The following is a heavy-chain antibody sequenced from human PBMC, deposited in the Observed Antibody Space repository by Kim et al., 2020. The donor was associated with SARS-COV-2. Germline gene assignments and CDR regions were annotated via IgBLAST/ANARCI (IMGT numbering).Heavy chain of an antibody. CDR3: ARVRGGANDY. CDR1: GFTFSSYS. J-gene: IGHJ4*02. V-gene: IGHV3-48*02. D-gene: IGHD3-16*01. CDR2: ISSSSTI. Sequence: GGSLRLSCAASGFTFSSYSMNWVRQAPGKGLEWVSYISSSSTIYYADSVKGRFTISRDNAKNSLYLQMNSLRDEDTAVYYCARVRGGANDYWGQGTLVT.